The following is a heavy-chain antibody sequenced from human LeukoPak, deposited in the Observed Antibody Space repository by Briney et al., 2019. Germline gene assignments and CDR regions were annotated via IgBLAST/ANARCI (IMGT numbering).Heavy chain of an antibody. D-gene: IGHD1-26*01. V-gene: IGHV3-30-3*01. CDR3: ARDKVVGASHFDF. CDR2: ISYDGSNK. Sequence: GRSLRLSCAASGFTFSSYAMHWVRQAPGKGLEWVAVISYDGSNKYYADSVKGRFTISRDNSKNTLYLQMNSLRVEDTAVYYCARDKVVGASHFDFWGQGTLVTVSS. J-gene: IGHJ4*02. CDR1: GFTFSSYA.